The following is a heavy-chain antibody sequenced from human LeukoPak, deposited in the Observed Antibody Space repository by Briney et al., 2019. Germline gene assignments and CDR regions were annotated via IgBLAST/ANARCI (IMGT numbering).Heavy chain of an antibody. CDR1: GYTFTGYY. V-gene: IGHV1-2*02. D-gene: IGHD6-19*01. CDR2: INPNSGGT. J-gene: IGHJ6*02. CDR3: ARDLYLAVAGTYGMDV. Sequence: ASVKVSCKASGYTFTGYYMHWVRHAPGQGLEWMGWINPNSGGTNYAQKFQGRVTMTRDTSISTAYMELSRLRSDDTAVYYCARDLYLAVAGTYGMDVWGQGTTVTVSS.